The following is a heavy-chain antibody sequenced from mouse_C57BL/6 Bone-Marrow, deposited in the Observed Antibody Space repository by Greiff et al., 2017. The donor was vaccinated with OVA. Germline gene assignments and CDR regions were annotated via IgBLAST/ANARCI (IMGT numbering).Heavy chain of an antibody. D-gene: IGHD1-1*01. CDR1: GYTFTDHT. Sequence: VQLQQSDAELVKPGASVKISCKVSGYTFTDHTLHWMKQRPEQGLEWIGYIYPRDGSTKYNEKFKGKATLTADKSSSTAYMQLNSLTSEDSAVYFWARGYYYGSSYWFAYWGQGTLVTVSA. J-gene: IGHJ3*01. CDR3: ARGYYYGSSYWFAY. CDR2: IYPRDGST. V-gene: IGHV1-78*01.